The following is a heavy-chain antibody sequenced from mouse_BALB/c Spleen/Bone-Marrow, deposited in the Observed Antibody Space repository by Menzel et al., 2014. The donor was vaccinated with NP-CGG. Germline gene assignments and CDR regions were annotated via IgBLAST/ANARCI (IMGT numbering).Heavy chain of an antibody. J-gene: IGHJ2*01. Sequence: EKGMESGPGLVAPAQSLSISCSVSGFSLTGYGVNWVRQPPGKGLEWLGMIWGDGSTDYNSALKSRLSISKDNSKSQVFLKMNSLQTDDTARYYYARDNYGYVYWGQGAALPVSS. CDR3: ARDNYGYVY. CDR2: IWGDGST. D-gene: IGHD2-2*01. V-gene: IGHV2-6-7*01. CDR1: GFSLTGYG.